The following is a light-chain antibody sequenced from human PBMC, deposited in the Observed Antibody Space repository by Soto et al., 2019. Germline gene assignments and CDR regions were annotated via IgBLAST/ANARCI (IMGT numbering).Light chain of an antibody. J-gene: IGKJ1*01. V-gene: IGKV3-11*01. CDR3: QHRSNSWT. CDR2: DAS. Sequence: EIVLTQSPATLSLSPGERATLSCRASQSLINYLAWYQQKPGQAPRLLIYDASSRATGIPARFSGSGSGTDFTLTIASLEPEDCAVYYCQHRSNSWTFGQGTKVEIK. CDR1: QSLINY.